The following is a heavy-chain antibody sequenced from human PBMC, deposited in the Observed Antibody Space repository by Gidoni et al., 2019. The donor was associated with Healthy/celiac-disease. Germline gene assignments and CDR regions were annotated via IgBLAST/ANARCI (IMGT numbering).Heavy chain of an antibody. CDR1: GGSISSYY. D-gene: IGHD3-22*01. CDR3: ARGVSGYYTAVWDY. V-gene: IGHV4-59*01. J-gene: IGHJ4*02. CDR2: IYYSGST. Sequence: QVQLQESGPGLVKPSETLSLTCTVSGGSISSYYWSWIRQPPGKGLEWIGYIYYSGSTNYNPSLKSRVTISVDTSKNQFSLKLSSVTAADTAVYYCARGVSGYYTAVWDYWGQGTLVTVSS.